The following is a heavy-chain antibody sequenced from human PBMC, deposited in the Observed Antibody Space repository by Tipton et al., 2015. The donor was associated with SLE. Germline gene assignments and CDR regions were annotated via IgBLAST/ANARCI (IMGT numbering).Heavy chain of an antibody. J-gene: IGHJ3*02. CDR1: GFTFSSYA. CDR2: ISGSGGST. V-gene: IGHV3-23*01. D-gene: IGHD6-19*01. Sequence: GSLRLSCAASGFTFSSYAMSWVRQAPGKGLEWVSAISGSGGSTYYADSVKGRFTISRDNSKNTLYLQMNSLRAEDTAVYYCAKSLSSDPGYSSGRGAFDIWGQGTMVTVSS. CDR3: AKSLSSDPGYSSGRGAFDI.